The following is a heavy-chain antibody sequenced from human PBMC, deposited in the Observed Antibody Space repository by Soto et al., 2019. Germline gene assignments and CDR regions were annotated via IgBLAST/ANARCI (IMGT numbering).Heavy chain of an antibody. Sequence: PGGSLRLSCAASRFTISGYAMHWVRQAPGKGLEWLAVISYDGSDKFYGDSVKGRFTISRDNSKNTLFLQVNSLSEEDTAVYYCAKDHVRITMVRGVPDGMDVWGQGTTVTVSS. V-gene: IGHV3-30*18. CDR3: AKDHVRITMVRGVPDGMDV. CDR2: ISYDGSDK. D-gene: IGHD3-10*01. CDR1: RFTISGYA. J-gene: IGHJ6*02.